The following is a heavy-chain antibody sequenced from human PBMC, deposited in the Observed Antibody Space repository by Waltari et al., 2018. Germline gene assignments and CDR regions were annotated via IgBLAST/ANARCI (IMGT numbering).Heavy chain of an antibody. CDR2: IYPGDSDT. CDR3: ARLGWGRSSGWWGYYGMDV. CDR1: W. Sequence: WIGWVRQMPGKGLEWMGIIYPGDSDTRYSPSFQGQVTISADKSISTAYLQWSSLKASDTAMYYCARLGWGRSSGWWGYYGMDVWGQGTTVTVSS. D-gene: IGHD6-19*01. V-gene: IGHV5-51*01. J-gene: IGHJ6*02.